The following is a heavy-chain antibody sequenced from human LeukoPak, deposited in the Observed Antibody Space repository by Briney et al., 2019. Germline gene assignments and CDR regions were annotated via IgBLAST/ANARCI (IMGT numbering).Heavy chain of an antibody. CDR3: ARDAGYGGNSDY. V-gene: IGHV3-7*01. Sequence: GGSLRLSCAASGFTFNMYWMTWVRQAPGKGLESVAYINKDGSDKYYVDSVKGRSTVSRDNAKNSLYLQMNSLRAEDTAVYYCARDAGYGGNSDYWGQGTLVTVSS. J-gene: IGHJ4*02. CDR1: GFTFNMYW. CDR2: INKDGSDK. D-gene: IGHD4-23*01.